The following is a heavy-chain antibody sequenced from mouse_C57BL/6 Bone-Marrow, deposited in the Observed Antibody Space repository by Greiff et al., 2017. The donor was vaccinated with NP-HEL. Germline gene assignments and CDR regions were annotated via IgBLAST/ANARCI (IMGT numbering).Heavy chain of an antibody. Sequence: VQLQESGAELVRPGTSVKVSCKASGYAFTNYLIEWVKQRPGQGLEWIGVINPGSGGTNYNEKFKGEATLTADKSSSTAYMQLSSLTSEDSAVYFCARGGYYGSSYGWYFDVWGTGTTVTVSS. D-gene: IGHD1-1*01. V-gene: IGHV1-54*01. CDR2: INPGSGGT. CDR3: ARGGYYGSSYGWYFDV. J-gene: IGHJ1*03. CDR1: GYAFTNYL.